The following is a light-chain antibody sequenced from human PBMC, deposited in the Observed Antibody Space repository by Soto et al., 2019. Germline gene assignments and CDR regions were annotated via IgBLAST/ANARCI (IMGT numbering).Light chain of an antibody. CDR1: QSLTYSDGNTY. CDR2: KVS. J-gene: IGKJ2*01. Sequence: DVAMTQSPLSLPVTLGQPASISCRSSQSLTYSDGNTYLNWFHLRPGQSPRRLIYKVSNRDSGVPASFSGSGSGTDFTLKISKVEAEDVGVYYCMQGTHWPPYTFGQGTKLEIK. CDR3: MQGTHWPPYT. V-gene: IGKV2-30*01.